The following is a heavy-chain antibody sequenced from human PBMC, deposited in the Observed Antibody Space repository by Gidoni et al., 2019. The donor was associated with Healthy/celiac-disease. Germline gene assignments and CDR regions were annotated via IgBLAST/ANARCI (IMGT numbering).Heavy chain of an antibody. J-gene: IGHJ6*02. Sequence: QVQLQQWGAGLLKPSETLSLTCAVYGGSFSGYYWSWIRQPPGKGLEWIGEINHSGSTNYNPSLKSRVTISVDTSKNQFSLKLSSVTAADTAVYYCASSRVVLMVYAVPYYYGMDVWGQGTTVTVSS. CDR2: INHSGST. CDR1: GGSFSGYY. CDR3: ASSRVVLMVYAVPYYYGMDV. V-gene: IGHV4-34*01. D-gene: IGHD2-8*01.